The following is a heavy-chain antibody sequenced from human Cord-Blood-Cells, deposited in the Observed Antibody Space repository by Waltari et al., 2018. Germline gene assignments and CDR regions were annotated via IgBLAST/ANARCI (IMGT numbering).Heavy chain of an antibody. Sequence: QLQLQESGPGLVKPSETLSLTCTVPGGSIRSSSYYWGWIRQPPGKGLEWIGSIYYSGSTYYNPSLKSRVTISVDTSKNQFSLKLSSVTAADTAVYYCARLGERGYSYGRDYWGQGTLVTVSS. J-gene: IGHJ4*02. CDR3: ARLGERGYSYGRDY. CDR2: IYYSGST. D-gene: IGHD5-18*01. V-gene: IGHV4-39*01. CDR1: GGSIRSSSYY.